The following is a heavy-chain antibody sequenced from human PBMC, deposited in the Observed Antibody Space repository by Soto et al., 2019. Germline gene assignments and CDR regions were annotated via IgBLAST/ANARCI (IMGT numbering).Heavy chain of an antibody. Sequence: EVQLLEAGGGLGQPGGSLRLSCAASGFTFSSYAMSWVRQAPGKGLEWVSAISGSGGSTYYADSVNGRFTISRDTSKTTLYIQMNSLRAEDTAVYYCAKDRGWELLLYYFDYWGQGTLVTVSS. CDR2: ISGSGGST. CDR3: AKDRGWELLLYYFDY. V-gene: IGHV3-23*01. D-gene: IGHD1-26*01. CDR1: GFTFSSYA. J-gene: IGHJ4*02.